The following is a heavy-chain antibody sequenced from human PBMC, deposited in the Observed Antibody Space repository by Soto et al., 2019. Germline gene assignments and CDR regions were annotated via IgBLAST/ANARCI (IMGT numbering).Heavy chain of an antibody. J-gene: IGHJ6*03. CDR3: ARDFGEECSGGSCYYYYCYMDV. CDR2: ISSSSSYI. V-gene: IGHV3-21*01. CDR1: GFTFSSYS. D-gene: IGHD2-15*01. Sequence: EVQLVESGGGPVKPGGSLRLSCAASGFTFSSYSMNWVRQAPGKGLEWVSSISSSSSYIYYADSVKGQFTISRDNAKNSLYLQMNSLRAEDTAVYYCARDFGEECSGGSCYYYYCYMDVWGKGTPVTFSS.